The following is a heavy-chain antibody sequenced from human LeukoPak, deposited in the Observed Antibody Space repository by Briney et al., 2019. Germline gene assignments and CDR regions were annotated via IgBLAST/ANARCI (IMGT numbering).Heavy chain of an antibody. CDR2: IYYSGCT. J-gene: IGHJ6*02. D-gene: IGHD3-3*01. Sequence: SETLSLTCTVSGGSISSYYWSWIRQPPGKGLEWIGYIYYSGCTNYNPSLKSRVTISVDTSKNQFSLKLSSVTAADTAVYYCARHRFWSGNRRGMDVWGQGTTVTVSS. CDR1: GGSISSYY. CDR3: ARHRFWSGNRRGMDV. V-gene: IGHV4-59*08.